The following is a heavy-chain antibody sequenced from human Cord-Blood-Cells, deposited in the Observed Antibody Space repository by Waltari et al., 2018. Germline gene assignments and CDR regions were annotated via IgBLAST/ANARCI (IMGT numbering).Heavy chain of an antibody. J-gene: IGHJ2*01. CDR1: GGAISSSNW. D-gene: IGHD2-2*01. Sequence: QVQLQESGPGLVKPSGTLSLTFAVSGGAISSSNWWSWVRQPPGKGLEWIGEIYHSGSTNYNPSLKSRVTISVDKSKNQFSLKLSSVTAADTAVYYCARWRRYCSSTSCSKNWYFDLWGRGTLVTVSS. CDR2: IYHSGST. CDR3: ARWRRYCSSTSCSKNWYFDL. V-gene: IGHV4-4*02.